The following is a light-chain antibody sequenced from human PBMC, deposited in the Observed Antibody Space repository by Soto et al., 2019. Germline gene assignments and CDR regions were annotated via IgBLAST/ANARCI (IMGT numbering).Light chain of an antibody. Sequence: DIQMTQSPSTLSASVGDRVTITGRASQSITSWLAWYQQKPGKAPKLLIYDVSNLESGVPSRFSGSGSETEFTLTISSLQPDDVATYYCQQYHTFWTFGQGTKVDI. V-gene: IGKV1-5*01. CDR3: QQYHTFWT. CDR1: QSITSW. CDR2: DVS. J-gene: IGKJ1*01.